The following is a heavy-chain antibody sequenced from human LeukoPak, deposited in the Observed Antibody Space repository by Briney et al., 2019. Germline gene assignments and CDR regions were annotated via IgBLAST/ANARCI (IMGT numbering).Heavy chain of an antibody. CDR2: ISAYNGNT. Sequence: GASVKLSCNSSGYTFTIYGISWVRQAPGQGMEWMGWISAYNGNTNYAQKLQGRVTMTTDTSTSTDYMELRSLRSDDTAVYYCARGRPSYYYYYGMDVWGKGTTVTVSS. V-gene: IGHV1-18*04. CDR1: GYTFTIYG. J-gene: IGHJ6*04. CDR3: ARGRPSYYYYYGMDV.